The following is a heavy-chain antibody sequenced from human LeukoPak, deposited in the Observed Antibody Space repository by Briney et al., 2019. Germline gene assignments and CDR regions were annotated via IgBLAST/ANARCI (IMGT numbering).Heavy chain of an antibody. D-gene: IGHD2-2*01. CDR2: IVVGSGNT. CDR3: ARGAEVVPAANNWYFDL. Sequence: SVKVSCKASGFTFTSSAVQWVRQARGQRLEWIGWIVVGSGNTNYAQKFQERVTITRDMSTSTAYMELSSLRSEDTAVYYCARGAEVVPAANNWYFDLWGRGTLVTVSS. CDR1: GFTFTSSA. J-gene: IGHJ2*01. V-gene: IGHV1-58*01.